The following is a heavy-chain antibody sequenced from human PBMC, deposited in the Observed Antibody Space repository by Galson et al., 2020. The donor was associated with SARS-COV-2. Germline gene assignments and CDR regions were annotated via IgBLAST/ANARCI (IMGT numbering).Heavy chain of an antibody. J-gene: IGHJ5*02. CDR2: IYYSGST. CDR3: ARDLEYYDFWSGYYTPNFDP. Sequence: SETLSLTCTVSGGSISSSSYYWGWIRQPPGKGLEWIGSIYYSGSTYYNPSLKSRVTISVDTSKNQFSLKLSSVTAADTAVYYCARDLEYYDFWSGYYTPNFDPWGQGTLVTVSS. V-gene: IGHV4-39*07. D-gene: IGHD3-3*01. CDR1: GGSISSSSYY.